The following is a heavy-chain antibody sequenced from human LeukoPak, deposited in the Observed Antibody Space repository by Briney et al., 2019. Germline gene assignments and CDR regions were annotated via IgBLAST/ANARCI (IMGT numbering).Heavy chain of an antibody. J-gene: IGHJ4*02. CDR1: GFTFSSYA. D-gene: IGHD3-10*01. CDR3: AKPFGVWFGWEIDY. CDR2: ISGSGGST. Sequence: PGGSLRLSCAASGFTFSSYAMSCVRQAPGKGLEWVSAISGSGGSTYYADSVKGGFTISRDNSKNTLYLQMNSLRAEDTAVYYCAKPFGVWFGWEIDYWGQGTLVTVSS. V-gene: IGHV3-23*01.